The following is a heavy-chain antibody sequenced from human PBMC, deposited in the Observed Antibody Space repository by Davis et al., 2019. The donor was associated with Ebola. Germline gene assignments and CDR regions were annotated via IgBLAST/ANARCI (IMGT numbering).Heavy chain of an antibody. J-gene: IGHJ4*02. Sequence: ASVKVSCKASGYTFTGYYMHWVRQAPGQGLEWMGWINPNSGGTNYAQKFQGWVTMTRDTSISTAYMELSRLRSDDTAVYYCARRDGYPKNKPWDYWGQGTLVTVSS. V-gene: IGHV1-2*04. D-gene: IGHD5-24*01. CDR1: GYTFTGYY. CDR2: INPNSGGT. CDR3: ARRDGYPKNKPWDY.